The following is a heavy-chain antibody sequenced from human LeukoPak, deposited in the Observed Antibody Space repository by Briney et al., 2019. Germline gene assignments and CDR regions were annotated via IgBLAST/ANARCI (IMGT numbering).Heavy chain of an antibody. CDR2: INHSGST. Sequence: GSLRLSCAASGFTFSSYAMSWIRQPPGKGLEWIGEINHSGSTNYNPSLKSRVTISVDTSKNQFSLKLSSVTAADTAVYYCARGRRGGRFDYWGQGTLVTVSS. CDR1: GFTFSSYA. V-gene: IGHV4-34*01. D-gene: IGHD1-26*01. J-gene: IGHJ4*02. CDR3: ARGRRGGRFDY.